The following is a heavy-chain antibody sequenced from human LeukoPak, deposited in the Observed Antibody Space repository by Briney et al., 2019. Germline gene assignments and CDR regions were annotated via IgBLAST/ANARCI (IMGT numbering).Heavy chain of an antibody. J-gene: IGHJ6*02. CDR3: ARDAPAFGITGTTDYYYGMDV. D-gene: IGHD1-20*01. Sequence: SQTLSLTCTVSGGSISSGDYYWRWIRQPPGKGLEWIGYIYYSGSTNYNPSLKSRVTISVDTSKNQFSLKLSSVTAADTAVYYCARDAPAFGITGTTDYYYGMDVWGQGTTVTISS. V-gene: IGHV4-61*08. CDR1: GGSISSGDYY. CDR2: IYYSGST.